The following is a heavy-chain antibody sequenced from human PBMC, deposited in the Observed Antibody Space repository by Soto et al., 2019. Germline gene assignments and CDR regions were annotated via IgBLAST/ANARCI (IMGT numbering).Heavy chain of an antibody. D-gene: IGHD1-1*01. J-gene: IGHJ5*02. V-gene: IGHV2-5*02. CDR2: IYWDDDK. Sequence: ESGPTLVNPTQTLTLTCTFSGFSLSTSRVGVGWIRQPPGKALEWLALIYWDDDKRYSPSLKSRLTITKDTSKNQVVLTMTNMDPVDTATYYFAHQSFDLDLDWFDPWSQGTLVTVSS. CDR3: AHQSFDLDLDWFDP. CDR1: GFSLSTSRVG.